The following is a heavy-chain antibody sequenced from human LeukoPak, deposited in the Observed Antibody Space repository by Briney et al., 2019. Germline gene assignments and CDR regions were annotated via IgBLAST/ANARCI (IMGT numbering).Heavy chain of an antibody. CDR1: GGSISSYY. CDR2: IYYSGST. V-gene: IGHV4-59*01. J-gene: IGHJ4*02. Sequence: PSETLSLTCTVSGGSISSYYWSWIRQPPGKGLGWIGYIYYSGSTNYNPSLKSRVTISVDTSKNQFSLKLSSVTAADTAVYYCAREERITMVRGVIGYFDYWGQGTLVTVSS. CDR3: AREERITMVRGVIGYFDY. D-gene: IGHD3-10*01.